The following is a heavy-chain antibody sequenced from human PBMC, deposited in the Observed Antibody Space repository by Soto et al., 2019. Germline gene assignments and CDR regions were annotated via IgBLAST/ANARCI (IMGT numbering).Heavy chain of an antibody. CDR2: ISFDGSIE. Sequence: QVQLVESGGGVVQPGRSLRVSCAASGFTFSSYGLHWVRQAPGKGLEWVAAISFDGSIESYADSVKGRFTISRDNSKNTLHLQMNSLRTEDTAVYYCARLLREGILRSTTPLGYWGQGTLVNVSS. J-gene: IGHJ4*02. CDR3: ARLLREGILRSTTPLGY. D-gene: IGHD1-26*01. V-gene: IGHV3-30*03. CDR1: GFTFSSYG.